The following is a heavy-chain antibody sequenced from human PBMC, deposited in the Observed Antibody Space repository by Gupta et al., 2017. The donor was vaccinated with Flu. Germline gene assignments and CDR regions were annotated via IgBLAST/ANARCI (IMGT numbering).Heavy chain of an antibody. J-gene: IGHJ4*02. CDR1: GFIFRDYD. V-gene: IGHV3-23*01. D-gene: IGHD5-18*01. Sequence: EVQLLESGGGLVQPGGSLRLACAASGFIFRDYDINWVRQAPGKGLEWVSAISSSGDTTHYADSVKGRFSISRDNSKNTVYLHLDSLRMEDTALYYCAKRLVETATATFDYWGQGTLVTVSS. CDR3: AKRLVETATATFDY. CDR2: ISSSGDTT.